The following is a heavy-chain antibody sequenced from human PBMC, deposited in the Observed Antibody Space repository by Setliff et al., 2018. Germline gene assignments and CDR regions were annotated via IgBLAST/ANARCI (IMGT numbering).Heavy chain of an antibody. CDR1: GYSISSGYY. V-gene: IGHV4-38-2*02. Sequence: PETLSLTCTVSGYSISSGYYWGWVRQPPGKGLEWIGSIYHSGSTYYNPSLKSRVTISVDTSKNQFSLKLSSVTAADTAVYYCARDKPIIVGAPMDWFDPWGQGTLVTVSS. CDR2: IYHSGST. CDR3: ARDKPIIVGAPMDWFDP. D-gene: IGHD1-26*01. J-gene: IGHJ5*02.